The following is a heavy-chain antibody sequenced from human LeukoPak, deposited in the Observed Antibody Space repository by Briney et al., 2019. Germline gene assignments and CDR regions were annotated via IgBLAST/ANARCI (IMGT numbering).Heavy chain of an antibody. CDR2: ISGSGGST. J-gene: IGHJ3*02. D-gene: IGHD2-2*01. CDR3: AKGGYCSSTSCYPADAFDI. Sequence: GGSLRLSCAASGFTFSSYAMSWVRQAPGKGLQWVSAISGSGGSTYYAGSVKGRFTISRDNSKNTLYLQMNSLRAEDTAVYYCAKGGYCSSTSCYPADAFDIWGQGTMVTVSS. V-gene: IGHV3-23*01. CDR1: GFTFSSYA.